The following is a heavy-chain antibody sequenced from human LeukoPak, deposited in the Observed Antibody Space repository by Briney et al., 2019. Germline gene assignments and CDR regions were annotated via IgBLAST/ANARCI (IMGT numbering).Heavy chain of an antibody. Sequence: GGSLRLSCAASGFTFSNYGMHWVRQAPGEGLQWVAFISYDGSNKYYADSVKGRFTISRDNSKNTLYLQMNSLRAEDTAVYYCAKDPRRYSRTGGYFDYWGQGTLVTVSS. CDR1: GFTFSNYG. V-gene: IGHV3-30*18. J-gene: IGHJ4*02. CDR3: AKDPRRYSRTGGYFDY. D-gene: IGHD6-13*01. CDR2: ISYDGSNK.